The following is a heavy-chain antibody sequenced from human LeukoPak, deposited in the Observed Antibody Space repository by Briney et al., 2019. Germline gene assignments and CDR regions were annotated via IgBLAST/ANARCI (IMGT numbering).Heavy chain of an antibody. D-gene: IGHD5-24*01. CDR1: GGSFSGYQ. CDR2: INHSGTT. Sequence: SETLSLTCAVYGGSFSGYQWSWIRQPPGKGLEWIGEINHSGTTNYNPSLKSRVTISVDTSKSQFSLKLSSVTAADTAVYYCARRDGYYYYYARDVWGQGTTVTVSS. CDR3: ARRDGYYYYYARDV. V-gene: IGHV4-34*01. J-gene: IGHJ6*02.